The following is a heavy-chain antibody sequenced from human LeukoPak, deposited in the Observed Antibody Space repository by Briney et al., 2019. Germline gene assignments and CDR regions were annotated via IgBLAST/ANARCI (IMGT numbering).Heavy chain of an antibody. D-gene: IGHD6-13*01. J-gene: IGHJ4*02. CDR3: ARRDSSCLFDY. V-gene: IGHV4-34*01. Sequence: KPSETLSLTCAVYGGSFSGYYWSWIRQPPGKGLEWIGEINHSGSTNYNPSLKSRVTISVDTSKNQFSLKLSSVTAADTAVYYCARRDSSCLFDYWGQRTLVTVSS. CDR1: GGSFSGYY. CDR2: INHSGST.